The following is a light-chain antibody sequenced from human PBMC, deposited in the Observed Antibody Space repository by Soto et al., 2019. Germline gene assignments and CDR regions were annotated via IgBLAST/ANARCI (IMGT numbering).Light chain of an antibody. Sequence: DIQMTQSPSTLSASVGDRVTITCRASKSISSWLAWYQQKPGKAPKLLIYDASSLESGVPSRFSGSGSGTEFTLTISSLQPDDFATYYCQQYNSYRGTFGQGTKVE. CDR1: KSISSW. CDR2: DAS. J-gene: IGKJ1*01. CDR3: QQYNSYRGT. V-gene: IGKV1-5*01.